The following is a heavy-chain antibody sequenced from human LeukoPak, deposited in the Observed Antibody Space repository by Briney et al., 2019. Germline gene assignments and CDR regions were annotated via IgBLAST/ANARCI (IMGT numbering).Heavy chain of an antibody. CDR2: INPNSGGT. J-gene: IGHJ4*02. CDR1: GYTFTGYY. CDR3: ARDLDSVAAADY. D-gene: IGHD6-13*01. Sequence: ASVKVSCKASGYTFTGYYMHWVRQAPGQGLEWMGRINPNSGGTNYAKKFQGRVTMTRDTSISTAYMELSRLRSDDTAVYYCARDLDSVAAADYWGQGTLVTVSS. V-gene: IGHV1-2*06.